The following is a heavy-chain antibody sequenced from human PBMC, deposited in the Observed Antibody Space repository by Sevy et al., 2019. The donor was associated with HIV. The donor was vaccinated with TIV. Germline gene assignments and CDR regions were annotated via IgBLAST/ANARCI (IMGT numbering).Heavy chain of an antibody. CDR3: ATGGPSQVGPGAILN. Sequence: ASLKVSCKVSGYTLTELSMHWVRQAPGKGLEWMGGFDPEDGETIYAQKFQGRVTMTEDTSTDTAYMELSSLRSEDPAVYYWATGGPSQVGPGAILNWGQGTMVTVSS. CDR1: GYTLTELS. J-gene: IGHJ3*01. V-gene: IGHV1-24*01. D-gene: IGHD2-2*02. CDR2: FDPEDGET.